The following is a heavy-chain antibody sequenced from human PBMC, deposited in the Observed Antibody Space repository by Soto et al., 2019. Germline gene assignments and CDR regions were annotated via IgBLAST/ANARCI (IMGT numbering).Heavy chain of an antibody. D-gene: IGHD3-22*01. CDR3: ARFGHSGGYFPSAFDS. J-gene: IGHJ4*02. Sequence: QLHLQESGSGLVRPSQTLTLTCAVSGASISSGDYSWTWIRQPPGRGLEWIGYIYHSGNTYYNPSLKSRVTISVVRSKNQFFLDLNYVTAADTAVYYCARFGHSGGYFPSAFDSWGQGTLVTVSS. CDR2: IYHSGNT. V-gene: IGHV4-30-2*01. CDR1: GASISSGDYS.